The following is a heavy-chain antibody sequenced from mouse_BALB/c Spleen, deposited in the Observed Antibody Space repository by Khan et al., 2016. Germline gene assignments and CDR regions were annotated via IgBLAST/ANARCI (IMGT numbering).Heavy chain of an antibody. Sequence: EVQLQESGPGLVKPSQSLSLTCTVTGYSITSDYAWNWIRQFPGNKLEWMGYISYSGSTSYNPSLKSRISITRDTSKNQFFLQLNSVTTEDTATYDSERGYYGISYLDYWGQGTTLTVAS. J-gene: IGHJ2*01. CDR2: ISYSGST. V-gene: IGHV3-2*02. CDR3: ERGYYGISYLDY. D-gene: IGHD1-1*01. CDR1: GYSITSDYA.